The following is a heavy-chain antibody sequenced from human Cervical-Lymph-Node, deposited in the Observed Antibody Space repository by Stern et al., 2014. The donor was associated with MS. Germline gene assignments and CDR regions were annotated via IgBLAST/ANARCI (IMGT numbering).Heavy chain of an antibody. CDR1: GYTFTDYA. V-gene: IGHV1-18*01. D-gene: IGHD6-13*01. CDR2: IGTNIGNT. CDR3: RAGSDAFDV. J-gene: IGHJ3*01. Sequence: EQLVESGAEVKKPGASVKVSCKASGYTFTDYAISWVRQAPGQGLEWMGWIGTNIGNTNYAQKFQGRVTLATDTSTSTVYMELRSLRSDDTAMYYCRAGSDAFDVWGQGTMVTVSS.